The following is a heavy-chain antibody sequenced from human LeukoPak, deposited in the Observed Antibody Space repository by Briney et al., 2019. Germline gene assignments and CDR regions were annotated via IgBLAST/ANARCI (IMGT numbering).Heavy chain of an antibody. CDR3: ASSGYQLLSSGPDAFDI. CDR2: IIPILGIA. D-gene: IGHD2-2*01. Sequence: ASVKVSCKGSGGTFSSYAISWVRQAPGQGLEWMGRIIPILGIANYAQKFQGRVTITADKPTSTAYMELSSLRSEDTAVYYCASSGYQLLSSGPDAFDIWGQGTMVTVSS. J-gene: IGHJ3*02. V-gene: IGHV1-69*04. CDR1: GGTFSSYA.